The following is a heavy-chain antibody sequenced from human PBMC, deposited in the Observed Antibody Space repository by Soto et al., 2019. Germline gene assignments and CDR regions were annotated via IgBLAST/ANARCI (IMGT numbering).Heavy chain of an antibody. CDR1: GFTFRSFW. Sequence: EVQLVESGGGLVQPGGSLRLSCAASGFTFRSFWMNWVRRVPGKGLEWVATVNENGSENYYVDSVKGRFTVSRDNAKNSLYLQMNSLRVEDTAVYYCARGGGWLTDYWGQGTLVTVSS. V-gene: IGHV3-7*01. D-gene: IGHD5-12*01. CDR2: VNENGSEN. CDR3: ARGGGWLTDY. J-gene: IGHJ4*02.